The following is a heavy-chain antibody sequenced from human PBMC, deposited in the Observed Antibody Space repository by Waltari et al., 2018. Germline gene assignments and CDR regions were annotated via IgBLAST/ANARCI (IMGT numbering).Heavy chain of an antibody. D-gene: IGHD6-13*01. Sequence: EVQLVESGGGLVQPGGSLRLSCAASGFTFSSHPMTWARQAPGKGLEWVSYISRSSSTIYYADSVKGRFTISRDNAKNLLHLQMISLTDEDTAVYYCARDSGSAGADDYWGQGTLVTVSS. CDR3: ARDSGSAGADDY. CDR1: GFTFSSHP. J-gene: IGHJ4*02. CDR2: ISRSSSTI. V-gene: IGHV3-48*02.